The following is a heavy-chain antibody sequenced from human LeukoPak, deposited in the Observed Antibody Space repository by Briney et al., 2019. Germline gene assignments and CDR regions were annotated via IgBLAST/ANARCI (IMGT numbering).Heavy chain of an antibody. Sequence: QPGRSLRLSSAASGFTFTSYRTHSVRQAPGKRLVWVSRINSDGSSTSYADSVKGRFTISRDNAKNTLYPQMNSLRAEDTAVYYCARVLGSGADYWGQGTLVTVSS. CDR1: GFTFTSYR. CDR3: ARVLGSGADY. D-gene: IGHD6-19*01. CDR2: INSDGSST. V-gene: IGHV3-74*01. J-gene: IGHJ4*02.